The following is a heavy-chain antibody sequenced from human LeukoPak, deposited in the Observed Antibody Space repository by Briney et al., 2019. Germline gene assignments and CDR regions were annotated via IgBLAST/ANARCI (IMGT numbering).Heavy chain of an antibody. V-gene: IGHV3-23*01. D-gene: IGHD6-13*01. CDR2: ISGSGGST. Sequence: PGGSLRLSCAASGFTFSSYAMSWVRQAPGKGLEWVSAISGSGGSTYYADSVRGRFTISRDNSKNTLYLQMNSLRAEDTAIYYCARDVGIADVAAAAYWGQGTLVTVSS. CDR3: ARDVGIADVAAAAY. J-gene: IGHJ4*02. CDR1: GFTFSSYA.